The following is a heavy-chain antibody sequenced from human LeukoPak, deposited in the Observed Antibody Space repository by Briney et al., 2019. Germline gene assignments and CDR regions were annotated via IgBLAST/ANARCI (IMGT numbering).Heavy chain of an antibody. V-gene: IGHV3-30*04. Sequence: PGGSLRLSCAASGFPFSSYAMHWVRQAPGKELEWVTFISFDGDYIYYADSVKGRFTISRDNSNNTLYLQMNSLRPEDTAVYYCARAGGYNPKYYFNYWGQGTLVTVSS. CDR1: GFPFSSYA. D-gene: IGHD5-24*01. CDR3: ARAGGYNPKYYFNY. CDR2: ISFDGDYI. J-gene: IGHJ4*02.